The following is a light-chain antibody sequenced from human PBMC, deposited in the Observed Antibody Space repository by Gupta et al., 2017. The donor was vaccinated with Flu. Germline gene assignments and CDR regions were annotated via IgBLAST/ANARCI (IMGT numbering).Light chain of an antibody. CDR1: RRSGSGY. CDR3: QQRGHSRFS. Sequence: GAMFLVPGGEGAPSCRGGRRSGSGYLAWYQQKPGQGPRLLIYGASKRATGIPDRFSGSGSGTDFTLTITRLEPEDFGVYYCQQRGHSRFSFGRGTSVEIK. CDR2: GAS. V-gene: IGKV3-20*01. J-gene: IGKJ2*03.